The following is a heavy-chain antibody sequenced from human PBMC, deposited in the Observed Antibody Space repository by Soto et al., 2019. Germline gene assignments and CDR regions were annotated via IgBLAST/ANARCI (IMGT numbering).Heavy chain of an antibody. Sequence: ASLRISYAASGFTFSSYCMHWVRQDKGKGMVWVARIPDDGSITNYADSVKGRFTISRDNAKNTLYLQMNSLRAEGTAMGYCGRGPAAAAGTGIDHCGQG. CDR2: IPDDGSIT. J-gene: IGHJ4*02. D-gene: IGHD6-13*01. CDR1: GFTFSSYC. V-gene: IGHV3-74*01. CDR3: GRGPAAAAGTGIDH.